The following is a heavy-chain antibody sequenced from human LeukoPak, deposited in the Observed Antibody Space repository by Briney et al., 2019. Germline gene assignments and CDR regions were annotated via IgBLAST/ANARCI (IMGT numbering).Heavy chain of an antibody. CDR2: ISGSGGST. J-gene: IGHJ5*02. CDR3: ANLDNTVVTPHWFDP. D-gene: IGHD4-23*01. V-gene: IGHV3-23*01. Sequence: PGGSLRLSCAASGFTFSSYAMSWVRQPPGKGLEWVSAISGSGGSTYYADSVKGRFTISRDNSKNTLYLQMNSLRAEDTAVYYCANLDNTVVTPHWFDPWGQGTLVTVSS. CDR1: GFTFSSYA.